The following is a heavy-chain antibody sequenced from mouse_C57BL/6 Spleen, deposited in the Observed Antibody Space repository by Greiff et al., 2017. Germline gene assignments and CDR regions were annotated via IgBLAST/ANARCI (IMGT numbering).Heavy chain of an antibody. CDR3: AEGDGYGYFDV. J-gene: IGHJ1*03. V-gene: IGHV1-61*01. CDR2: IYPSDSET. Sequence: VQLQQPGAELVRPGSSVKLSCKASGYTFTSYWMDWVKQRPGQGLEWIGNIYPSDSETHYNQKFKDKATLTVDKSSSTAYMQLSSLTSEDSAVYYCAEGDGYGYFDVWGTGTTVTVSS. D-gene: IGHD2-3*01. CDR1: GYTFTSYW.